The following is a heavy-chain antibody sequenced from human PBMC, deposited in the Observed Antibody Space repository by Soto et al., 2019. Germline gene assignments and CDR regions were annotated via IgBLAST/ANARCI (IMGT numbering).Heavy chain of an antibody. D-gene: IGHD6-13*01. CDR3: ATKSLKQQPPP. Sequence: QVQLVESGGGVVQPGRSLRLSCAASGFTFSSYGMHWVRQAPGKGLEWVAVISYDGSNKYYADSVKGRFTISRDNSKNTLYLQMNSLRAEDTAVYYCATKSLKQQPPPWGQGTLVTVSS. CDR1: GFTFSSYG. V-gene: IGHV3-30*03. CDR2: ISYDGSNK. J-gene: IGHJ5*02.